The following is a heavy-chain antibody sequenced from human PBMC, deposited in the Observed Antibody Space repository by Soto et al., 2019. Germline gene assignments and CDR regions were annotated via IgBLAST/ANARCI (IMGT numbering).Heavy chain of an antibody. V-gene: IGHV1-69*08. CDR3: ARDYYDSSGYIY. CDR1: GGTFSSYT. J-gene: IGHJ4*02. D-gene: IGHD3-22*01. Sequence: QVQLVQSGAEVKKPGSSVKVSCKASGGTFSSYTISWVRQAPGQGLEWMGRIIPILGIANYAQKFQGRVTITADKSTSTGYMEVSSLRSEDTAVYYCARDYYDSSGYIYWGQGTLVTVSS. CDR2: IIPILGIA.